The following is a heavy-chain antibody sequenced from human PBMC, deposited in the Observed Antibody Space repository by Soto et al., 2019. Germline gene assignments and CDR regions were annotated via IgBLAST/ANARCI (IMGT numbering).Heavy chain of an antibody. J-gene: IGHJ6*02. CDR1: GYTFTSYD. CDR2: MNPNSGGT. Sequence: ASVKVSCKASGYTFTSYDINWVRQAAGQGLEWKGWMNPNSGGTNYAQKFQGWVTMTRDTSISTAYMELSRLRSDDTAVYYCAREGYSGYEKGAYGMDVWGPGTTVTVSS. D-gene: IGHD5-12*01. V-gene: IGHV1-2*04. CDR3: AREGYSGYEKGAYGMDV.